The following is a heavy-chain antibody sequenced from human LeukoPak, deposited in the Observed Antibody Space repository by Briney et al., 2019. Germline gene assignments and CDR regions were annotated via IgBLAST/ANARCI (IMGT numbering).Heavy chain of an antibody. Sequence: SETLSLTCTVSGGSISSSSYYWGWIRQPPGKGLEWIVSIYYSGSTYYNPSLKSRVTISVDTSKNQFSLKLSSVTAADTAVYYCASIAAADVDYWGQGTLVTVSS. D-gene: IGHD6-13*01. J-gene: IGHJ4*02. CDR1: GGSISSSSYY. V-gene: IGHV4-39*01. CDR2: IYYSGST. CDR3: ASIAAADVDY.